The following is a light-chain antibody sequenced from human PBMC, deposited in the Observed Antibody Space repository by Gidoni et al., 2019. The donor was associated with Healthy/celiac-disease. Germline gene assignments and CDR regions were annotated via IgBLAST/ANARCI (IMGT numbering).Light chain of an antibody. CDR2: DVS. Sequence: TISCTGTSSDVGGYNYVSWYQQHPGKAPKLMIYDVSKRPSGVPDRFSGSKSGNTASLTISGLQAEDEADYYCCSYAGSYTFVVFGGGTKLTVL. J-gene: IGLJ2*01. V-gene: IGLV2-11*01. CDR1: SSDVGGYNY. CDR3: CSYAGSYTFVV.